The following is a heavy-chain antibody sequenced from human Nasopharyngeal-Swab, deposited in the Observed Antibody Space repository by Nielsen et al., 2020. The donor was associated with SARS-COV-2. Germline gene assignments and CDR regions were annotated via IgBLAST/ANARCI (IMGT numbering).Heavy chain of an antibody. Sequence: GESLKISCAASGFTFDDYGMSWVRQAPGKGLEWVSGINWNSGSIGYADSVKGRFTISRDNAKNSLYLQMNSLRAEDTALYYCAKDHGYYYGMDVWGQGTTVTVSS. CDR3: AKDHGYYYGMDV. CDR1: GFTFDDYG. J-gene: IGHJ6*02. V-gene: IGHV3-20*04. D-gene: IGHD1-14*01. CDR2: INWNSGSI.